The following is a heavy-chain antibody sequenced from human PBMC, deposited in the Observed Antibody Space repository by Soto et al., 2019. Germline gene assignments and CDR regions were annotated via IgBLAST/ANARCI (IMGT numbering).Heavy chain of an antibody. CDR3: ARGLFGQQWLVGFDT. V-gene: IGHV1-69*01. Sequence: QVHLVQSGAEVKKPGSSVKVSCKASGGSFSNYIFAWVRQAPGQGLEWMGGTIPMFATAQYAQKLQGRVTITADESTSTVYMDLTSLTSDDTAVYHCARGLFGQQWLVGFDTWGQGTLVTVSS. D-gene: IGHD6-19*01. J-gene: IGHJ4*02. CDR2: TIPMFATA. CDR1: GGSFSNYI.